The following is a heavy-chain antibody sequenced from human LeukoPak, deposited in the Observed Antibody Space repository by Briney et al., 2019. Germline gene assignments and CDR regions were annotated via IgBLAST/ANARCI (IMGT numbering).Heavy chain of an antibody. V-gene: IGHV1-69*13. CDR3: ARDQVATIPSYYYYGMDV. CDR1: GGTFSSYA. D-gene: IGHD5-12*01. Sequence: VASVKVSCKASGGTFSSYAISWVRQAPGQGLEWMGGIIPIFGTANYAQKFQGRVTIAADESTSTAYMELSSLRSEDTAVYYCARDQVATIPSYYYYGMDVWGQGTTVTVSS. J-gene: IGHJ6*02. CDR2: IIPIFGTA.